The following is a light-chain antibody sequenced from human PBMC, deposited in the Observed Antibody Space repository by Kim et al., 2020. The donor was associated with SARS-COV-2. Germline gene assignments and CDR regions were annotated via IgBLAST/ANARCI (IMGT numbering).Light chain of an antibody. Sequence: SYELTQPPSVSVSPGQTASITCSGDKLGDKYACWYQQKPGQSPVLVIYQDSKRPSAIPERFSGSNSGNTATLTISGTQAMDESDYYCQAWDSSTLVFGGG. CDR1: KLGDKY. J-gene: IGLJ2*01. CDR3: QAWDSSTLV. V-gene: IGLV3-1*01. CDR2: QDS.